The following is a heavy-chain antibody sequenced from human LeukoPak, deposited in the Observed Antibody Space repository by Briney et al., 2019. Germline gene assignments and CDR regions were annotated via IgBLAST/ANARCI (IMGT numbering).Heavy chain of an antibody. CDR2: INHSGST. J-gene: IGHJ4*02. CDR3: ARHHYCSGGSCYEFDY. D-gene: IGHD2-15*01. V-gene: IGHV4-34*01. Sequence: SETLSLTCAVYGGSFSGYYWSWIRQPPGKGLEWIGEINHSGSTNYNPSLKSRVTISVDTSKNQFSLKLSSVTAADTAVYYCARHHYCSGGSCYEFDYWGQGTLVTVSS. CDR1: GGSFSGYY.